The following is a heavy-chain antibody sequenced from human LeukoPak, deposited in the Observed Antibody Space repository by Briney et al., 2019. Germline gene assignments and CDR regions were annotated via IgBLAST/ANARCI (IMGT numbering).Heavy chain of an antibody. V-gene: IGHV3-49*03. CDR2: IRSKAYGETA. CDR3: TRDRGAYNLYDY. D-gene: IGHD1-1*01. J-gene: IGHJ4*02. CDR1: GFTFGDYA. Sequence: GGCLRLSCTASGFTFGDYAMSWIRQAPGKGLEWVGFIRSKAYGETADYAASVKGRFTISRDDSKAIAYLQMNSLKTEDTAVYHCTRDRGAYNLYDYWGQGTLVTVSS.